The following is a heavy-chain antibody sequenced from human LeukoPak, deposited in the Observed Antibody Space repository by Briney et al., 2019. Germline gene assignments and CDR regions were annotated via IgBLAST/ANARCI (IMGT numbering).Heavy chain of an antibody. CDR3: ASLYISWSGYSPYHFDY. CDR1: GGSMSPYH. D-gene: IGHD3-3*01. Sequence: PSETLSLTCTVSGGSMSPYHWGWIRQPPGKGLEWIGSIYYSGSTYYNPSLKSRVTISVDTSKNQFSLKLSSVTAADTAVYYCASLYISWSGYSPYHFDYWGQGTLVTVSS. J-gene: IGHJ4*02. CDR2: IYYSGST. V-gene: IGHV4-39*01.